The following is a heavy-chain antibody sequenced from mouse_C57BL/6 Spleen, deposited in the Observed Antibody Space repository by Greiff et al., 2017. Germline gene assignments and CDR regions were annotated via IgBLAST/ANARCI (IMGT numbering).Heavy chain of an antibody. CDR2: ISDGGSYT. J-gene: IGHJ3*01. CDR1: GFTFSSYA. CDR3: ARDQRGGNDDYDGFAY. V-gene: IGHV5-4*01. D-gene: IGHD2-4*01. Sequence: EVKLMESGGGLVKPGGSLKLSCAASGFTFSSYAMSWVRQTPEKRLEWVATISDGGSYTYYPDNVKGRFTISRDNDKNNLYLQMSHLKSEDTAMYYCARDQRGGNDDYDGFAYWGQGTLVTVSA.